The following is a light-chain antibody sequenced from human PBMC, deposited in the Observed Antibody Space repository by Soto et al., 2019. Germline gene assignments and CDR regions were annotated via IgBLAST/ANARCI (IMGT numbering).Light chain of an antibody. Sequence: QPVLTQSPSASASLGASVKLTCTLSSGYSTYAIAWHQQQSEKGPRFLMKINYDGTHSKGDGFFDRFSGSSSGAERHLTISSLQSEGEADYYCQSLGTGIQVFGGGTKLTVL. CDR3: QSLGTGIQV. V-gene: IGLV4-69*01. CDR2: INYDGTH. CDR1: SGYSTYA. J-gene: IGLJ3*02.